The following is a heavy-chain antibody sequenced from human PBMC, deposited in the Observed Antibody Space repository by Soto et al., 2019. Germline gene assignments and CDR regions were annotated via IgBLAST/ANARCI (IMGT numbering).Heavy chain of an antibody. J-gene: IGHJ5*02. V-gene: IGHV1-46*02. Sequence: QDQLVQAGTEVKKPGDSVRVSCKAVGYTFNTYYVHWVRQAPGQGLEWMGIINPSGGPTSYAQRFKGRVTMTSDTSTSTVYMELSSLTSDDTAVYFCAFGRPAASSWLDPWGQGTLVSVSS. CDR1: GYTFNTYY. CDR3: AFGRPAASSWLDP. D-gene: IGHD2-2*01. CDR2: INPSGGPT.